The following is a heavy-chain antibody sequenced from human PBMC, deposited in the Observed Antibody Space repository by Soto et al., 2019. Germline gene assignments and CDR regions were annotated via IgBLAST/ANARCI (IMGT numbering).Heavy chain of an antibody. CDR3: AKQVVPAAGEYYYYYYYGRDV. Sequence: QVQLVESGGGVVQPGRSLRLSCAASGFTFSSYGMHWVRQAPGKGLEWVAVISYDGSNKYYADSVKGRFTISRDNSKNSLYLQMNSLRAEDTAVYYCAKQVVPAAGEYYYYYYYGRDVWGQGTTVTVSS. CDR2: ISYDGSNK. J-gene: IGHJ6*02. V-gene: IGHV3-30*18. CDR1: GFTFSSYG. D-gene: IGHD2-2*01.